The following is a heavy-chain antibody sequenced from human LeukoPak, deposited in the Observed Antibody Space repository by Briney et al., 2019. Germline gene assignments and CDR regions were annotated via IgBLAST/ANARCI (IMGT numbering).Heavy chain of an antibody. Sequence: SETLSLTCTVSGGSLSNYYWTWIRQPPGKGLELIAYIHYSGSTNYNPSLKSRVTISVDTSKNQFSLKLSSVTAADTAVYFCASPRGDDSGGYYTWYFHHWGQGILVTVSS. D-gene: IGHD3-22*01. CDR3: ASPRGDDSGGYYTWYFHH. CDR2: IHYSGST. J-gene: IGHJ1*01. V-gene: IGHV4-59*08. CDR1: GGSLSNYY.